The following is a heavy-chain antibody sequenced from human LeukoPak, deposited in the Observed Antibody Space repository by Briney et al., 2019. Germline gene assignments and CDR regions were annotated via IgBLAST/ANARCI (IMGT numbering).Heavy chain of an antibody. CDR3: ARGESVVVTAIISY. J-gene: IGHJ4*02. CDR2: INPNSGGT. D-gene: IGHD2-21*02. V-gene: IGHV1-2*02. CDR1: GYTFTGYY. Sequence: GASVKVSCKASGYTFTGYYMHWVRQAPGQGLEWMGWINPNSGGTNYAQKFQGRVTMTRDTSISTAYMELSRLRSDDTAVYYCARGESVVVTAIISYWGQGTLVTVSS.